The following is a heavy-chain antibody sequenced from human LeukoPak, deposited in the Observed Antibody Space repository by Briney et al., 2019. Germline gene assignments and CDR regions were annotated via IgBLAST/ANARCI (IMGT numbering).Heavy chain of an antibody. Sequence: GASVKVSCKASGGTFSSYAISWVRQAPGQGLERMGGIIPIFGTANYAQKFQGRVTITADESTSTAYMELSSLRSEDTAVYYCAREAAAYCTSPSCYMRFYYWGQGTLVTVSS. D-gene: IGHD2-2*02. CDR3: AREAAAYCTSPSCYMRFYY. CDR1: GGTFSSYA. J-gene: IGHJ4*02. CDR2: IIPIFGTA. V-gene: IGHV1-69*13.